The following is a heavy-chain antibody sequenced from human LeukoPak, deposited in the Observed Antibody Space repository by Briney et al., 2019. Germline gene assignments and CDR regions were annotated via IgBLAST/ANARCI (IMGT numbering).Heavy chain of an antibody. D-gene: IGHD3-10*01. CDR2: IYYSGST. CDR1: GGSISSSSYY. CDR3: ARDNRVHYYGSGSYPDYYYYMDV. V-gene: IGHV4-39*07. Sequence: SETLSLTCTVSGGSISSSSYYWGWIRQPPGKGLEWIGSIYYSGSTYYNPSLKSRVTISVDTSKNQFSLKLSSVTAADTAVYYCARDNRVHYYGSGSYPDYYYYMDVWGKGTTVTVSS. J-gene: IGHJ6*03.